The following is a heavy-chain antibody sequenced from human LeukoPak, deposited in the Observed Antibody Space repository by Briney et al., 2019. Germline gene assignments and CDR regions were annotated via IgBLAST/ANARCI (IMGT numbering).Heavy chain of an antibody. CDR2: ISGSGDTK. CDR1: GFTFSSYA. V-gene: IGHV3-23*01. D-gene: IGHD3-16*02. J-gene: IGHJ4*02. CDR3: AEGWSYQYSDY. Sequence: QPGGSLRLSCGVSGFTFSSYAMSWVRQAPGKGLKWVSSISGSGDTKYYADPVKGRFTISRDNSKNTLYLQMSSLRVEDTAVYYCAEGWSYQYSDYRGQGFLVTVSS.